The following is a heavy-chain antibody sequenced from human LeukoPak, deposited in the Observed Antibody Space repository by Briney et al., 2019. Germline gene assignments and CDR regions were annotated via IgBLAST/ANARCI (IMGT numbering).Heavy chain of an antibody. V-gene: IGHV3-30*02. CDR2: IRYDGSNK. CDR3: AKQPDYYYYMDV. Sequence: GGSLRLSCAASGFTFSSYGMHWVRQAPGKGLERVAFIRYDGSNKYYADSVKGRFTISRDNSKNAVFLQMNSLRAEDTAVYYCAKQPDYYYYMDVWGKGTTVTVSS. J-gene: IGHJ6*03. CDR1: GFTFSSYG.